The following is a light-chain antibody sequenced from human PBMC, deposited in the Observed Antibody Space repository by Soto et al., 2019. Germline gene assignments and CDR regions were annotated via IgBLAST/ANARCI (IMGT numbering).Light chain of an antibody. CDR2: DAS. Sequence: DLQMTQSPSTLSASVGDRVTITCRASQSISGWLAWYQQKPGKAPKLLIYDASGLESGVPSRFSGSGSGTEFTLTISSLQPDDFATYYCHQYNSYSPTFGQGTKVEIK. J-gene: IGKJ1*01. V-gene: IGKV1-5*01. CDR3: HQYNSYSPT. CDR1: QSISGW.